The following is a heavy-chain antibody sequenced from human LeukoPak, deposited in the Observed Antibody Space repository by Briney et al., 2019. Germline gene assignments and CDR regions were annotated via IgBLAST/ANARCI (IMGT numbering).Heavy chain of an antibody. CDR2: IYYSGST. J-gene: IGHJ4*02. V-gene: IGHV4-59*08. CDR3: ARHGNILSTFDY. D-gene: IGHD3-9*01. Sequence: PSETLSLTCTVSGGSISSYYWSWIRQPPGKGLEWIGYIYYSGSTNYNPSLKSRVTISVDTSKNQFSLRLSSVTAADTAVYYCARHGNILSTFDYWGQGTLVTVPS. CDR1: GGSISSYY.